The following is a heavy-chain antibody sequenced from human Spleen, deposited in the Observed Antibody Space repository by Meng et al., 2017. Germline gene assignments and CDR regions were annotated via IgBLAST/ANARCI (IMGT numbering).Heavy chain of an antibody. CDR2: ISTSGSTI. V-gene: IGHV3-11*04. CDR1: GVAFSDYD. D-gene: IGHD5-18*01. CDR3: AARRGYGYGIDY. Sequence: GESLKISCAVSGVAFSDYDMDWIRQAPGKGLEWLSYISTSGSTIYYADSVKGRFTISRDNAKNSLYLQMNSLRAEDTAIYYCAARRGYGYGIDYWGQGTLVTVSS. J-gene: IGHJ4*02.